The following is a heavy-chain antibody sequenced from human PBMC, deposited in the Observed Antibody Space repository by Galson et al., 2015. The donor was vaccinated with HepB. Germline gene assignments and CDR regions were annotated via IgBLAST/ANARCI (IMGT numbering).Heavy chain of an antibody. D-gene: IGHD1-14*01. Sequence: SLRLSCAASGFTFNSYWMHWVRQAPGKGLMWISRVNTDGTETTYADSVKGRFTISRDNAKNTYYLQMNSLSPEDTAIYYCVRGGTSYFRLFHGDAFDVWGLGTMVTVSS. J-gene: IGHJ3*01. CDR1: GFTFNSYW. CDR3: VRGGTSYFRLFHGDAFDV. CDR2: VNTDGTET. V-gene: IGHV3-74*03.